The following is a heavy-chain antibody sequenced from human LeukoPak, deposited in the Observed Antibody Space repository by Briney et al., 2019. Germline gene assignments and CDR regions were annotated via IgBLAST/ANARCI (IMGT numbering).Heavy chain of an antibody. V-gene: IGHV3-21*01. J-gene: IGHJ4*02. Sequence: TGGSLRLSCAAPGFTVSDNYVNWVRQAPGKGLEWVSSISSSSTYMFYADSVRGRFTISRDNAKNSLYLQMNSLRAEDTAVYYCARDRGSGWHTFDYWGQGTLVTVSS. CDR3: ARDRGSGWHTFDY. D-gene: IGHD6-19*01. CDR2: ISSSSTYM. CDR1: GFTVSDNY.